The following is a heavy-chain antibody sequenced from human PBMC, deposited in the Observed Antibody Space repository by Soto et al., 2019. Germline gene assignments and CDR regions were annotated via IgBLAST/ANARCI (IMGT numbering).Heavy chain of an antibody. CDR1: GYTFTSYP. J-gene: IGHJ4*02. V-gene: IGHV1-3*01. CDR3: ARDWTHYDSSGPGDY. D-gene: IGHD3-22*01. CDR2: INAANGDT. Sequence: ASVKVSCKASGYTFTSYPMHWVLQAPGQGLEWMGWINAANGDTKYSQKFQGRVTITRDPSAITAYMERSSLRSEDTAVYYCARDWTHYDSSGPGDYWGQGTLVTVSS.